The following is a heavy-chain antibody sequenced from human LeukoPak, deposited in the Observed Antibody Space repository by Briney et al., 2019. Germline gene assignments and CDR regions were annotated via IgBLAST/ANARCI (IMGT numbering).Heavy chain of an antibody. CDR1: GYTFTSYG. J-gene: IGHJ2*01. CDR2: ISDYNGNT. D-gene: IGHD1-26*01. CDR3: ARARGRSGSGSYPGYFDL. Sequence: ASVKVSCKASGYTFTSYGISWVRQAPGQGLEWMGWISDYNGNTNYAQKLQGRVTMTTDTSTSTAYMELRSLRSDDTAVYYCARARGRSGSGSYPGYFDLWGRGTLVTVSS. V-gene: IGHV1-18*01.